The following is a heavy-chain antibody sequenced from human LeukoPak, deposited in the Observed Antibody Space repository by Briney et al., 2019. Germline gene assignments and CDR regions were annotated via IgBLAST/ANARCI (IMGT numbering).Heavy chain of an antibody. CDR3: AREEVGATWGKWFDP. D-gene: IGHD1-26*01. V-gene: IGHV1-18*01. Sequence: ASVKLSFRASAYTFISYGISWVRQAPGQGLEWVGWISTYNGDTKYAQKLQGRVTMTTDTSTRTAYMELRSLRSDDTAVYYCAREEVGATWGKWFDPWGQGTLVTVSS. CDR2: ISTYNGDT. J-gene: IGHJ5*02. CDR1: AYTFISYG.